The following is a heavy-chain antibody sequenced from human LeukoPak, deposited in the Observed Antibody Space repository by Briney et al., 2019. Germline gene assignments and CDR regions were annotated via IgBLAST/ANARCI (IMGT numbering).Heavy chain of an antibody. D-gene: IGHD3-3*01. CDR2: IKSKTDGGTT. CDR1: EFTFSSYA. Sequence: GGSLRLSCAASEFTFSSYAMSWVRQAPGKGLEWVGRIKSKTDGGTTDYAAPVKGRFTISRDDSKNTLYLQMNSLKTEDTAVYYCTTTSSYYDFWSGYPSYYYGMDVWGQGTTVTVSS. V-gene: IGHV3-15*01. CDR3: TTTSSYYDFWSGYPSYYYGMDV. J-gene: IGHJ6*02.